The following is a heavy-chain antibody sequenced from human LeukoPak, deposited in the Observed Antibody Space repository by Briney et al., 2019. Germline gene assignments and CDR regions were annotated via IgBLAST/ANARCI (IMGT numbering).Heavy chain of an antibody. CDR2: VDHTGST. CDR1: DDSITMYY. V-gene: IGHV4-59*01. CDR3: ARKTRYCSTGRCNWDA. J-gene: IGHJ5*02. Sequence: SETLSLTCSVSDDSITMYYWTWIRQPPGKGLEWIGYVDHTGSTNFNPSLNGRVSISRDTTKNLFSLRLRSVTAADTAVYFCARKTRYCSTGRCNWDAWGQGILVTASS. D-gene: IGHD2-15*01.